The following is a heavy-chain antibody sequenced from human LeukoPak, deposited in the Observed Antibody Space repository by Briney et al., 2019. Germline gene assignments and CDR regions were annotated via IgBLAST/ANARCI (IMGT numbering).Heavy chain of an antibody. CDR1: GYTFTGYY. CDR3: ARDTRYYYDSSAYYRSDAFDI. Sequence: ASVKVSCKASGYTFTGYYIHWVRQAPGQGLEWMGWINPNCGGTNYAQKFQGRVTMTRDTSISTAYMELSRLRSDDAAVYYCARDTRYYYDSSAYYRSDAFDIWGQGTMVTVSS. J-gene: IGHJ3*02. D-gene: IGHD3-22*01. V-gene: IGHV1-2*02. CDR2: INPNCGGT.